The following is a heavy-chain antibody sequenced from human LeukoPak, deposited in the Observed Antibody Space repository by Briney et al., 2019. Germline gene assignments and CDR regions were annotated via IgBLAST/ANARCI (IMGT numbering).Heavy chain of an antibody. CDR2: IYYSGST. V-gene: IGHV4-61*01. CDR3: AREGYSSGWYSGSNWFDP. Sequence: SETLSLTCTVSGGSVSSGSYYWSWIRQPPGKGRDWIGYIYYSGSTNYNPSLKSRVTISVDTSKNQFSLKLSSVTAADTAVYYCAREGYSSGWYSGSNWFDPWGQGTLVTVSS. J-gene: IGHJ5*02. D-gene: IGHD6-19*01. CDR1: GGSVSSGSYY.